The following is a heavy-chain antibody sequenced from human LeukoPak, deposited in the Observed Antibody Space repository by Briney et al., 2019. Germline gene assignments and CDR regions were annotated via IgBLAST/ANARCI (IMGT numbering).Heavy chain of an antibody. CDR2: ISGSSENE. Sequence: GGSLRLSCAASGFTFSSYSMNWVRQAPGKGLEWVSSISGSSENEHYAVFARGRFRISRDNSKNIFYLQMNSLRPEDTAVYYCGKDLQYEGVWGQGALVTVSS. CDR3: GKDLQYEGV. D-gene: IGHD2-8*01. J-gene: IGHJ4*02. CDR1: GFTFSSYS. V-gene: IGHV3-23*01.